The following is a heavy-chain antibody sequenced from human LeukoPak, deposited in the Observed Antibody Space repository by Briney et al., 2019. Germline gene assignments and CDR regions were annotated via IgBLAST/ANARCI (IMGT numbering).Heavy chain of an antibody. CDR3: ASQGKAVASPFDY. Sequence: GGSLRLSCAASGFTFSSYWMSWVRQAPGKGLEWVANIKQDGSEKYYVDSVKGRFTISRDNAKNSLYLQMNSLRAEDTAVYYCASQGKAVASPFDYWGQGTLVTVSS. V-gene: IGHV3-7*01. CDR1: GFTFSSYW. J-gene: IGHJ4*02. CDR2: IKQDGSEK. D-gene: IGHD6-19*01.